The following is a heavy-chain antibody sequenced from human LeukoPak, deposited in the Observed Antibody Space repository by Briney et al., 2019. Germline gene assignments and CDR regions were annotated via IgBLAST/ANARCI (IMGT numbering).Heavy chain of an antibody. Sequence: GASVKVSCKASRGTFSSYAISWVRQAPGQGLEWMGGIIPIFGTASYAQKFQGRVTISADESTSTAYMELSSLRSEDTAVYYCARDRGWELRWFELDYWGQGTLVTVSS. V-gene: IGHV1-69*13. CDR3: ARDRGWELRWFELDY. J-gene: IGHJ4*02. D-gene: IGHD1-26*01. CDR1: RGTFSSYA. CDR2: IIPIFGTA.